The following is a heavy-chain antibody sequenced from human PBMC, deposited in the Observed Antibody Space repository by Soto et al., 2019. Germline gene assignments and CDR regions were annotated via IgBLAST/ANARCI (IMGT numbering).Heavy chain of an antibody. CDR1: GYTFTSYG. D-gene: IGHD6-19*01. V-gene: IGHV1-18*04. CDR3: VTSRVSIAVAGETEYYFDY. Sequence: GASVKVSCKASGYTFTSYGISWVRQAPGQGLDWMGWISAYNGNTKYAQDLQGWVTMTRDTSISTAYMELSRLRSDDTAVYYCVTSRVSIAVAGETEYYFDYWGQGTLVTVSS. J-gene: IGHJ4*02. CDR2: ISAYNGNT.